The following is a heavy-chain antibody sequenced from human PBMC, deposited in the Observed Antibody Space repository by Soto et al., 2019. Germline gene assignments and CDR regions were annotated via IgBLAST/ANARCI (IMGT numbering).Heavy chain of an antibody. V-gene: IGHV4-39*01. CDR2: ASYTGTT. J-gene: IGHJ4*02. D-gene: IGHD3-22*01. CDR1: GASVSSGSYL. CDR3: ARRVYDGSHFYYVEY. Sequence: QLQLQESGPGLVKPSETLSLTCTVSGASVSSGSYLWGWIRQPPGKGLEWIGSASYTGTTYHTPSLKSRVTISVDTSKNQFSLNLSTLTAADTAVYYCARRVYDGSHFYYVEYCGQGILVTVSS.